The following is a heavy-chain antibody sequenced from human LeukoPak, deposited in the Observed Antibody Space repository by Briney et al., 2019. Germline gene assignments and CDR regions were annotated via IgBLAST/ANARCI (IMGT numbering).Heavy chain of an antibody. J-gene: IGHJ4*02. CDR3: ARDSVAPAVHYYFDY. D-gene: IGHD2-2*01. V-gene: IGHV3-30*04. CDR2: ISSDGSNK. CDR1: GFTFSSYA. Sequence: GGSLRLSCAASGFTFSSYAMHWVRQAPGKGLEWVAVISSDGSNKYYADSVKGRFTISRDKSKNTLYLQMNSLRAEDTAVYYCARDSVAPAVHYYFDYWGQGTLVTVSS.